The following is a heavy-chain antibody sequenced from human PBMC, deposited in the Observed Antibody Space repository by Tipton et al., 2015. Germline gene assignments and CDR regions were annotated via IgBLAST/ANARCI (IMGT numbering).Heavy chain of an antibody. CDR1: GFTFDDYA. CDR3: AREAGFCTDGVCAFDI. CDR2: IGTAGDK. Sequence: SLRLSCAASGFTFDDYAMHWVRQAPGKGLEWVSAIGTAGDKYYSGSVKGRFTISRENAKNSFYLQMNSLRAGDTAVYYCAREAGFCTDGVCAFDIWGQGTMVTVSS. V-gene: IGHV3-13*01. D-gene: IGHD2-8*01. J-gene: IGHJ3*02.